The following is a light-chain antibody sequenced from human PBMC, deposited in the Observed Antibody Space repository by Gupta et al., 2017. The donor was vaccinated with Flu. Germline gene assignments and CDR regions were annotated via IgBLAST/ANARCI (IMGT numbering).Light chain of an antibody. CDR1: NIGS. J-gene: IGLJ1*01. CDR3: QVWNTDTDHYV. CDR2: DES. Sequence: SYVLTQPPSVSVAPGQTARITCGGNNIGSVHWYQQKPGQAPILVVYDESDRPSGIPERFSGSTSGNTATLIISRVEAGDEADYFCQVWNTDTDHYVFGSGIKVTVL. V-gene: IGLV3-21*02.